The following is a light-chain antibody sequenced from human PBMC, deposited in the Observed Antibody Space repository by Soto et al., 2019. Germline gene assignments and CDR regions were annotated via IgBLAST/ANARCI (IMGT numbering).Light chain of an antibody. J-gene: IGKJ4*01. Sequence: EIVLTQSPATLSLSPGERATLSCRASQSVSSYLAWYQQKPGQAPRLLIYDASTWATGIPARFSGSGSGTDFTLTISSLEPEDFAVYYCQQRSNWPQLTFGGGTKVEIK. V-gene: IGKV3-11*01. CDR1: QSVSSY. CDR3: QQRSNWPQLT. CDR2: DAS.